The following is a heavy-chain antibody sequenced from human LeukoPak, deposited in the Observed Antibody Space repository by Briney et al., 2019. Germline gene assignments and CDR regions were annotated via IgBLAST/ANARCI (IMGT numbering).Heavy chain of an antibody. CDR3: ARGLPGFTIYDYVWGSYRPFDY. D-gene: IGHD3-16*02. Sequence: ASVKVSCKASGYSLNAYYMHWVRQAPGQGLEWMGWINPNSGGTNYAQKFQGRVTMTRDTSISTAYMELSRLRSDDTAVYYCARGLPGFTIYDYVWGSYRPFDYWGQGTLVTVSS. V-gene: IGHV1-2*02. CDR1: GYSLNAYY. J-gene: IGHJ4*02. CDR2: INPNSGGT.